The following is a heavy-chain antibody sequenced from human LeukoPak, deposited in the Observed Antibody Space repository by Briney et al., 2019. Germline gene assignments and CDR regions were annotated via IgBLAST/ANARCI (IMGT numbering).Heavy chain of an antibody. J-gene: IGHJ4*02. CDR1: GFIFSSYS. D-gene: IGHD1-26*01. CDR2: IGGSGGNT. V-gene: IGHV3-23*01. Sequence: GGSLRLSCAASGFIFSSYSMSWVRQAPGKGLEWVSAIGGSGGNTYYADSVKGRFTISRDDSKNTLYLQMNSLRAEDTAVYYCGVPQWELLNWGQGTLVTVSS. CDR3: GVPQWELLN.